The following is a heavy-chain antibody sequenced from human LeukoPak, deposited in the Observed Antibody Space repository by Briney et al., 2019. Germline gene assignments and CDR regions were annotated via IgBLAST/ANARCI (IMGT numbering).Heavy chain of an antibody. V-gene: IGHV3-23*01. D-gene: IGHD5-12*01. CDR1: GFTFRSYA. CDR3: AKDGRRWLQPYSDY. J-gene: IGHJ4*02. Sequence: GGSLRLSCAASGFTFRSYAMSWVRQAPGKGLEWVSAISGSGGSTYYADSVKGRFTISRDNSKNTLYLQMNSLRAEDTAVYYCAKDGRRWLQPYSDYWGQGTLVTVSS. CDR2: ISGSGGST.